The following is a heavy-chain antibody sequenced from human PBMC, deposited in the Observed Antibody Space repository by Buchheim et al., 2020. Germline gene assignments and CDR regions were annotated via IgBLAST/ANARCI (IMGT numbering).Heavy chain of an antibody. CDR2: IYTSGST. Sequence: QVQLQESGPGLVKPSQTLSLTCTVTGGSISRGSYYRRWIRQPAGKGLEWIGRIYTSGSTNYNPSLKSRVTISVETSKNQFSLKLISVTAADTAVYYCAREADDSSGYYPYYFDYWGQGTL. J-gene: IGHJ4*02. D-gene: IGHD3-22*01. CDR1: GGSISRGSYY. V-gene: IGHV4-61*02. CDR3: AREADDSSGYYPYYFDY.